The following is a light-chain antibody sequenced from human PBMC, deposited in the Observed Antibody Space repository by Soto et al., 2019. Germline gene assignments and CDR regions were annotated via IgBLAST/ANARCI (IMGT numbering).Light chain of an antibody. CDR3: SSYTSSSTVV. V-gene: IGLV2-14*01. Sequence: QSALTQPASVSGSPGQSITISCTGTSSDVGGYNYASWYQQHPGKAPKLMIYDVSHRPSGVSNRFSGSKSGNTASLTISGLQAEDEADYYCSSYTSSSTVVFGGGTKLTVL. CDR1: SSDVGGYNY. J-gene: IGLJ2*01. CDR2: DVS.